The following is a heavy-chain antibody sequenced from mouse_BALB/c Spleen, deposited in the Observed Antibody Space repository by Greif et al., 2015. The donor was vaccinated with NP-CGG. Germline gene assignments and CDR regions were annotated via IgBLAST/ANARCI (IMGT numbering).Heavy chain of an antibody. J-gene: IGHJ3*01. CDR1: GFTFSSYA. CDR3: AREDYDWFAY. D-gene: IGHD2-4*01. CDR2: ISSGGST. V-gene: IGHV5-6-5*01. Sequence: EVMLVESGGGLVKPGGSLKLSCAASGFTFSSYAMSWVRQTPEKRLEWVASISSGGSTYYPDSVKGRFTISRDNARNILDLQMSSLRSEDTAMYYCAREDYDWFAYWGQGTLVTVSA.